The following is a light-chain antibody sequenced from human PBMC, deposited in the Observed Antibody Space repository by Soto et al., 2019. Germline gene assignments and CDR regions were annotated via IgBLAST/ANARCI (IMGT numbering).Light chain of an antibody. CDR2: AAS. CDR1: QSIISY. J-gene: IGKJ2*01. V-gene: IGKV1-39*01. Sequence: DIQMTQSPSSLSASVGDRVTITCRASQSIISYLNWYQQKPGKAPKLLIYAASSLQSGVPSRFSGSGSGTDFTLTISSLQPEDFATYYCQQSYSTPYTFGQGTKLEIQ. CDR3: QQSYSTPYT.